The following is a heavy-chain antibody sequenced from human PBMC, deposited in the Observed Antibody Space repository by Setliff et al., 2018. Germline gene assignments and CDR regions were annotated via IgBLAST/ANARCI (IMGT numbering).Heavy chain of an antibody. J-gene: IGHJ6*03. V-gene: IGHV5-51*01. D-gene: IGHD2-21*02. CDR2: IDPADSDT. Sequence: GESLKISCKAAGYSFTKYWIGWVRQMPGKGLEWMGIIDPADSDTTYSPSFQGLVTISADKSIGTAYLQWSSLKASDTAIYYCARRGWGSSSGDCYSPKGCYYYYMDVWGKGTTVTVSS. CDR1: GYSFTKYW. CDR3: ARRGWGSSSGDCYSPKGCYYYYMDV.